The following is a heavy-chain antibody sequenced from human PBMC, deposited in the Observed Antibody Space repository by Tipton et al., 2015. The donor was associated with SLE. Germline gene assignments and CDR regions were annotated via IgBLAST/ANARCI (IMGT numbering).Heavy chain of an antibody. D-gene: IGHD2-15*01. J-gene: IGHJ3*02. Sequence: SGFTFSSYGMHWVRQAPGKGLERMAAIWSDGTNEYYADSVKGRFTISRDNSKNTVYLQMNSLSAEDTALYYCAKGRWVSLPLGGLDIWGQGTMVTVSS. V-gene: IGHV3-33*06. CDR2: IWSDGTNE. CDR3: AKGRWVSLPLGGLDI. CDR1: GFTFSSYG.